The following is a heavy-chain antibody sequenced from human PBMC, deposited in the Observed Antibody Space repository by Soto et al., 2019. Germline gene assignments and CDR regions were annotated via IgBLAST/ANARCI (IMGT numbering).Heavy chain of an antibody. Sequence: RASVKVSCKASGYTFTDYYMHWVRQAPGQGLAWMGWINPNSGGTNYAQKFQGWVTMTRDTSISTAYMELSRLTSDDTAVYYCATQRLGHASGGSPFDYWGQGTPVTVSS. CDR3: ATQRLGHASGGSPFDY. CDR2: INPNSGGT. CDR1: GYTFTDYY. J-gene: IGHJ4*02. D-gene: IGHD2-15*01. V-gene: IGHV1-2*04.